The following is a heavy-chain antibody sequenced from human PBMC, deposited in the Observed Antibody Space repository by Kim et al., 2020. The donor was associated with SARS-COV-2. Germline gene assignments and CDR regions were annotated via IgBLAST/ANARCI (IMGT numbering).Heavy chain of an antibody. CDR3: AREVASVTIFGVVIMRGSLGY. CDR1: GYTFTSYG. CDR2: ISAYNGNT. J-gene: IGHJ4*02. V-gene: IGHV1-18*01. Sequence: ASVKVSCKASGYTFTSYGISWVRQAPGQGLEWMGWISAYNGNTNYAQKLQGRVTMTTDTSTSTAYMELRSLRSDDTAVYYCAREVASVTIFGVVIMRGSLGYWGQGTLVTVSS. D-gene: IGHD3-3*01.